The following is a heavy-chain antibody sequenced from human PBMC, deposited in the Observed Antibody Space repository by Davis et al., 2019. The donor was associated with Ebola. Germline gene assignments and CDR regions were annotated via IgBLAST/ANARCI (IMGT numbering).Heavy chain of an antibody. CDR3: AREPDYYDFWSGYYIGAFDI. D-gene: IGHD3-3*01. V-gene: IGHV1-2*02. CDR2: INPNSGGT. CDR1: GYTFTGYY. Sequence: ASVKVSCKASGYTFTGYYMHWVRQAPGQGLEWMGWINPNSGGTNYAQKFQGRVTMTRDTSISTAYMELSRLRSDDTAVYYCAREPDYYDFWSGYYIGAFDIWGQGTMVTVSS. J-gene: IGHJ3*02.